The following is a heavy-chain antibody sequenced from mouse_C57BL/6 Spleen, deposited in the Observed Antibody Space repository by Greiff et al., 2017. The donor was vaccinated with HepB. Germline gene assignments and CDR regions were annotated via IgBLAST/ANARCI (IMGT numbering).Heavy chain of an antibody. CDR3: ARLLTGKDYFDY. CDR2: IHPNSGST. J-gene: IGHJ2*01. D-gene: IGHD4-1*01. Sequence: VQLQQPGAELVKPGASVKLSCKASGYTFTSYWMHWVKQRPGQGLEWIGMIHPNSGSTNYNEKFKSKATLTVDKSSSTAYMQLSSLTSEDSAVYYCARLLTGKDYFDYWGQGTTLTVSS. V-gene: IGHV1-64*01. CDR1: GYTFTSYW.